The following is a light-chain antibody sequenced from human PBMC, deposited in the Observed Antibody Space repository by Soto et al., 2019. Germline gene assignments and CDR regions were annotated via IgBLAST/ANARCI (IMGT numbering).Light chain of an antibody. CDR3: QQRTNWPTST. CDR2: DAS. Sequence: EIVLTQSPATLSLSPGERATLSCRASQSVNSYLAWYQQRPGQAPRLLIHDASSRATGTPARFSASGSGTDFTLTISGLEPEDFAVYYCQQRTNWPTSTFGQGTRVEIK. J-gene: IGKJ5*01. CDR1: QSVNSY. V-gene: IGKV3-11*01.